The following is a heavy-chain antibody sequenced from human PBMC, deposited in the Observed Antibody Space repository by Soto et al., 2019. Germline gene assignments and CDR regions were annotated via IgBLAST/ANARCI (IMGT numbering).Heavy chain of an antibody. CDR3: ARGGAHGSGYTFDY. D-gene: IGHD3-22*01. V-gene: IGHV3-33*01. CDR1: GFTFSSYG. J-gene: IGHJ4*02. CDR2: IWYDGSNK. Sequence: VQLVESGGGVVQPGRSLRLSCAASGFTFSSYGMHWVRQAPGKGLEWGAVIWYDGSNKYYADSVKGRFTISRDNSQNTLYLQMNSLRAEDTAVYDCARGGAHGSGYTFDYWGQGTLVTVSS.